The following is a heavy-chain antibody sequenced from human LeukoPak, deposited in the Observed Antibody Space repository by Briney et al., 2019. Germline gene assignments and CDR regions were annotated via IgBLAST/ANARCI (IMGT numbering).Heavy chain of an antibody. CDR3: ARGGSGSYPAPYYYYGMDV. CDR2: ISYDGSNK. J-gene: IGHJ6*02. Sequence: PGGSLRLSCAASGFTFSSYAMHWVRQAPGKGLEWVAIISYDGSNKYYADSIKDRFTISRDNSKNTLYLQMNSLRPEDTAVYYCARGGSGSYPAPYYYYGMDVWGQGTTVTVSS. V-gene: IGHV3-30-3*01. CDR1: GFTFSSYA. D-gene: IGHD3-10*01.